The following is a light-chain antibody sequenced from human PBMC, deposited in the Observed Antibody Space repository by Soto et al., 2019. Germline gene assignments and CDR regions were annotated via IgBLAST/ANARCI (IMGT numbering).Light chain of an antibody. J-gene: IGKJ5*01. CDR2: LAS. V-gene: IGKV2-28*01. CDR3: MQALQTPIT. CDR1: ESLLHRSGYNY. Sequence: DIVMTQSPLSLPVTPGGPATVSCRSSESLLHRSGYNYLDWYLQKPGQSPQLLMYLASNRSSGVPDRFSGSGSGTDFTLKITRVEAEDVGVYYCMQALQTPITFGQGTRLEIK.